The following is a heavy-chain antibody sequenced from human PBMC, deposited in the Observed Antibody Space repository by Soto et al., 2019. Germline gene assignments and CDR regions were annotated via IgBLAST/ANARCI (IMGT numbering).Heavy chain of an antibody. CDR2: IYYSGST. CDR1: GGYISSYY. V-gene: IGHV4-59*12. Sequence: PSETLSLTCTVSGGYISSYYWNWIRQPPGKGLEWIGEIYYSGSTNYNPSLKSRVTISVDTSKNQFSLKLSSVTAADTAVYYCARGLPGYCSGGSCYFDYWGQGTLVTVS. J-gene: IGHJ4*02. CDR3: ARGLPGYCSGGSCYFDY. D-gene: IGHD2-15*01.